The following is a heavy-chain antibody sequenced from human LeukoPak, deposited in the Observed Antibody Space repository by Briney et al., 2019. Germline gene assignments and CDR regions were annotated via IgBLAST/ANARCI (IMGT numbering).Heavy chain of an antibody. CDR3: ARSLGITGTTGGYFDY. D-gene: IGHD1-7*01. CDR1: GFTFSSYV. CDR2: IYSNGGST. V-gene: IGHV3-64*01. J-gene: IGHJ4*02. Sequence: GGSLRLSCAASGFTFSSYVMHWVRQPPGQGLEYVSAIYSNGGSTYYANSVKGRFTISRDNSKNTLYLQMGSLRAEDMAVYYCARSLGITGTTGGYFDYWGQGTLVTVSS.